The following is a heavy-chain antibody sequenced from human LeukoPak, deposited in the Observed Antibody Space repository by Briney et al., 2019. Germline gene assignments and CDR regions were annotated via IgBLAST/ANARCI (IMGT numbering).Heavy chain of an antibody. Sequence: SETLSLTCAVYGGSFSGYYWSWIRQPPGKGPEWIGEINHSGSTNYNPSLKSRVTISVDTSKNQFSLKLSSVTAADTAVYYCARSSRETWRGPVSGYFHYYYYYMDVWGKGTTVTVSS. CDR3: ARSSRETWRGPVSGYFHYYYYYMDV. CDR2: INHSGST. CDR1: GGSFSGYY. J-gene: IGHJ6*03. D-gene: IGHD3-3*01. V-gene: IGHV4-34*01.